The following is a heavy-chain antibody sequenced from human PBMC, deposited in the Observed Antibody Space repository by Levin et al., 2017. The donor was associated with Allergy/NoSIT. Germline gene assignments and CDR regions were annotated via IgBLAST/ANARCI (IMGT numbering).Heavy chain of an antibody. CDR2: IYRSGDT. V-gene: IGHV4-4*02. Sequence: MASETLSLTCAVSGGSISTDNWWSWIRQPPGKGLEWIGEIYRSGDTNHNPSLRSRVTMSVDKSKNHFSLKLTSVTAAAPAVYYCATVEGLFCAGVSCAYSFHYWGEGALVTVSS. D-gene: IGHD3-9*01. CDR1: GGSISTDNW. CDR3: ATVEGLFCAGVSCAYSFHY. J-gene: IGHJ4*02.